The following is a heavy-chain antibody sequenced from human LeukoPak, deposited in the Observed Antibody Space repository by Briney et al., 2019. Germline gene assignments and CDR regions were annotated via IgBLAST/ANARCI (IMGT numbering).Heavy chain of an antibody. CDR1: GFTFSNAW. V-gene: IGHV3-15*01. CDR2: IKSKTDGGTT. Sequence: GGSLRLSCAASGFTFSNAWMSWVRQAPGKGLEWVGRIKSKTDGGTTDYAAPVKGRFTISRDDSKNTLYLQMNSLKTEDTAVYYCTTSSYSSSSPGRWRYHDPWGQGTLVTVSS. CDR3: TTSSYSSSSPGRWRYHDP. J-gene: IGHJ5*02. D-gene: IGHD6-6*01.